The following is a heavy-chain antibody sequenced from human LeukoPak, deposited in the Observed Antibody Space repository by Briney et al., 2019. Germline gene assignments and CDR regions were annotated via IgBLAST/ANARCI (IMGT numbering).Heavy chain of an antibody. CDR1: GGSISSSSYY. CDR3: ARGALLWLGERMEYYFDY. Sequence: SETLSLTCTVSGGSISSSSYYWGWIRQPPGKGLEWIGSIYYSGSTYYNPSLKSRVTISVDTSKNQFSLKLSSMTAADTAVYYCARGALLWLGERMEYYFDYWGQGTLLTVSS. J-gene: IGHJ4*02. D-gene: IGHD3-10*01. V-gene: IGHV4-39*07. CDR2: IYYSGST.